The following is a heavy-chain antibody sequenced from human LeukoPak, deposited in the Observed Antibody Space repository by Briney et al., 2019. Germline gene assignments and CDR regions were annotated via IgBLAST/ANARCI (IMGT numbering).Heavy chain of an antibody. Sequence: SETLSLTCAVYGGSFSGYYWSWSRQPPGKGLEWIGEINHSGSTNYYPSLKSRVTISVDTSKNQFSLKLSSVTAADTAVYYCARARRYSSSWYPVSETWRFDYWGQGTLVTVSS. J-gene: IGHJ4*02. CDR2: INHSGST. D-gene: IGHD6-13*01. CDR3: ARARRYSSSWYPVSETWRFDY. V-gene: IGHV4-34*01. CDR1: GGSFSGYY.